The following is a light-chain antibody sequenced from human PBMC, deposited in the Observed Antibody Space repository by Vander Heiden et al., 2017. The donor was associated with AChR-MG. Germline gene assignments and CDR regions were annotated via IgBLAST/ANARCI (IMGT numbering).Light chain of an antibody. CDR1: QSVSSN. V-gene: IGKV3-15*01. CDR2: GAS. Sequence: EIVLTQSPATLSVSPGERDTLPCRASQSVSSNLAWYQQKPGQAPRRLIYGASTRATGIPARFSGSGSGTEFTLTISSLQSEDFALYYCQQYNNWPRTFAQGTKLGIK. J-gene: IGKJ2*01. CDR3: QQYNNWPRT.